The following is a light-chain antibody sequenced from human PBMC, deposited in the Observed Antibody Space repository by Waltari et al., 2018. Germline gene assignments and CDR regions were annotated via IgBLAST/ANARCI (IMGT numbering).Light chain of an antibody. Sequence: SYVLTQSPSVSVAPGQTTRITCGGNNIGSKAVYWYQQKPGQAPVLVVYDDRDRPSGIPERFSGSNSGNTATLTISRVAAGDEADYYCQVWDTSNDHVVFGGGTKLTVL. J-gene: IGLJ2*01. CDR2: DDR. CDR1: NIGSKA. CDR3: QVWDTSNDHVV. V-gene: IGLV3-21*02.